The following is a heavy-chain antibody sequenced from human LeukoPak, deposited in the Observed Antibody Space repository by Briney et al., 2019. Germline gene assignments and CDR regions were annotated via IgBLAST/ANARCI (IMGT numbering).Heavy chain of an antibody. CDR3: ARAGRQLVGNFDY. CDR1: GFTFSSYA. J-gene: IGHJ4*02. D-gene: IGHD6-6*01. CDR2: ISGSGGST. Sequence: GGSLRLSCAASGFTFSSYAMSWVRQAPGEGLEGGSAISGSGGSTFYADSVKGRFTISRDNAKNSLYLQMNSLRAEDTAVYYCARAGRQLVGNFDYWGQGTLVTVSS. V-gene: IGHV3-23*01.